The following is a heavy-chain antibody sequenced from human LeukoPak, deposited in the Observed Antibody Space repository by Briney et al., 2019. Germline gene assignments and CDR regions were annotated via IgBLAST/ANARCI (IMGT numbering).Heavy chain of an antibody. D-gene: IGHD2-21*02. J-gene: IGHJ4*02. CDR3: ARTTVTVTATGEFDY. V-gene: IGHV1-2*06. CDR1: GYTFTGDY. Sequence: ASVKVSCKASGYTFTGDYIHWVRQAPGQGLEWMGRINPNNGGTNYAQELQGRVTMTRDTSINTAYMELSRLTYDDTAVYYCARTTVTVTATGEFDYWGQGILVTVSS. CDR2: INPNNGGT.